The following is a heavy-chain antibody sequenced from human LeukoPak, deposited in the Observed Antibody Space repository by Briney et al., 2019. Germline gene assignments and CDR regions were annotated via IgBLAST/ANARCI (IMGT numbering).Heavy chain of an antibody. CDR2: IYYSGST. D-gene: IGHD3-10*01. CDR1: GGSISSYY. CDR3: ASSKEFPIYFDY. J-gene: IGHJ4*02. V-gene: IGHV4-59*01. Sequence: SETLSLTCTVSGGSISSYYWSWIRQPPGKGLEWIGYIYYSGSTNYNPSLKSRVTISVDTSKNQFSLKLSSVTAADTAVYYCASSKEFPIYFDYWGQGTLVTVSS.